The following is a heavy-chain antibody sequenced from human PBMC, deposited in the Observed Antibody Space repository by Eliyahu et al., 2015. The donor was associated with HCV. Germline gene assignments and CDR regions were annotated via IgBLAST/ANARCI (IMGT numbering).Heavy chain of an antibody. J-gene: IGHJ4*02. Sequence: QVQLVESGGGVVQPGRSLXXXCAXXGFTFSSYALHWVRQTPGKGLGXLAVISXDGTSNYYTDSVRGRFTISRDDSKNTLYLQLNSLRPEDTAVYYCARDSHYENSFGYYYHFDYWGQGALVTVSS. D-gene: IGHD3-22*01. CDR1: GFTFSSYA. CDR2: ISXDGTSN. CDR3: ARDSHYENSFGYYYHFDY. V-gene: IGHV3-30*03.